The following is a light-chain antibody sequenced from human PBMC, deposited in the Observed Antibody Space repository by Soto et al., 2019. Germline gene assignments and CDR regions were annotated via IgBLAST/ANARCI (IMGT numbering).Light chain of an antibody. CDR2: AAS. Sequence: DIQMTQSPSSLSASVGDRVTITCRASQGIRNYLAWYQQKPGKVPKLLIYAASTLQSGVPSRFSGSGSGTDFTLTISSLQPADVATYYCQKYNSAPSLTFGGGTKVEIK. V-gene: IGKV1-27*01. CDR1: QGIRNY. J-gene: IGKJ4*01. CDR3: QKYNSAPSLT.